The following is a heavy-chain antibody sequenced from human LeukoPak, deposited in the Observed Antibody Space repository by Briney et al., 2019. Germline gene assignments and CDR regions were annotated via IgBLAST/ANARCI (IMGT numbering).Heavy chain of an antibody. CDR2: ISPNSGGT. J-gene: IGHJ4*02. Sequence: GASVKVSCKASGYTFTGYYMHWVRQAPRQGLEWMGWISPNSGGTNYAQKFQGRVTMTRDTSISTAYMELSRLRSDDTAVYHCARDLASSGWYPDYWGQGTLVTVSS. CDR1: GYTFTGYY. V-gene: IGHV1-2*02. D-gene: IGHD6-19*01. CDR3: ARDLASSGWYPDY.